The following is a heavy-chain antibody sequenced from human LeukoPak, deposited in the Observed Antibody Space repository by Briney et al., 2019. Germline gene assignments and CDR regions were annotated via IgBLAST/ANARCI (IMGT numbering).Heavy chain of an antibody. Sequence: GGSLTLPCAPPEFPFTTYGMHWLRQPPAKGLAWVACNWYYGSNQIYSVSVRGRFTSSRDNSKYTLSLKRNSLRAECTAPYYRAKDGYCSGGSCYDGTHYYYYMDVWGKGTTVTVSS. CDR1: EFPFTTYG. V-gene: IGHV3-30*02. CDR2: NWYYGSNQ. CDR3: AKDGYCSGGSCYDGTHYYYYMDV. J-gene: IGHJ6*03. D-gene: IGHD2-15*01.